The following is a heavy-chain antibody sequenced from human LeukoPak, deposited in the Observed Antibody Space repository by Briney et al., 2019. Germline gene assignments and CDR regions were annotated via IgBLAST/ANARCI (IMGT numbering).Heavy chain of an antibody. Sequence: ASVKVSCKASGYTFTSYGISWVRQAPGQGLEWMGWVSAYNGNTNYAQKFQGRVTMTTDTPTSTVYMELRSLRSDDTAVYYCGGHDGGSGWPWLGIDYWGQGTLVTVSS. D-gene: IGHD6-25*01. CDR3: GGHDGGSGWPWLGIDY. CDR2: VSAYNGNT. CDR1: GYTFTSYG. J-gene: IGHJ4*02. V-gene: IGHV1-18*01.